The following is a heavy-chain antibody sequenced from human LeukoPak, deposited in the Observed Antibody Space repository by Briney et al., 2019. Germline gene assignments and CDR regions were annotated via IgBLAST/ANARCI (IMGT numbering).Heavy chain of an antibody. CDR3: AAGGLYDLLPY. J-gene: IGHJ4*02. V-gene: IGHV1-24*01. CDR1: GHTLTDLT. D-gene: IGHD3-3*01. Sequence: GASVKVSCKVSGHTLTDLTMHWVRQAPGKGLEWMGGLDPGNGEIIYAQKFQGRVTMTEDASTDTAYMELSSLKSEDTAVYYCAAGGLYDLLPYWGQGTLVTVSS. CDR2: LDPGNGEI.